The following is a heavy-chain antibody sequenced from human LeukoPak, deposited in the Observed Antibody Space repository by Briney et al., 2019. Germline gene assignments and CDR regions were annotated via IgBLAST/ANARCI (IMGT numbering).Heavy chain of an antibody. CDR3: AKDLRLGDDY. V-gene: IGHV3-30*18. D-gene: IGHD6-19*01. CDR2: ISFDGYNK. Sequence: GGSLRLSCAASGFTFSTSGMHWVRQAPGKGLEWVALISFDGYNKYYTDSVKGRLTISRDNSKNTLYLQMNSLRAEDTALYYCAKDLRLGDDYWGQGTLVTVSS. CDR1: GFTFSTSG. J-gene: IGHJ4*02.